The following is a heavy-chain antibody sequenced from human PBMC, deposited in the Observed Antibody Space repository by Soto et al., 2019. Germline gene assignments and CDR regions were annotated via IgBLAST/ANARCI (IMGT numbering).Heavy chain of an antibody. CDR2: IVVGSGNT. V-gene: IGHV1-58*01. D-gene: IGHD3-22*01. CDR3: AADAMIVAYYYYGMDV. Sequence: QMQLVQSGPEVKKPGTSVKVSCKASGFTFTSSAVQWVRQARGQRLEWIGWIVVGSGNTNYAQKFQERVTITRDMSRSPAYMELSSLRSEDTAVYYCAADAMIVAYYYYGMDVWGQGTTVTASS. J-gene: IGHJ6*02. CDR1: GFTFTSSA.